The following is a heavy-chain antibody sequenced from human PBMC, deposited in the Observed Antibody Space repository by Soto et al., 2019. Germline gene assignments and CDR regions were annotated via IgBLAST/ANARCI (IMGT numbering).Heavy chain of an antibody. CDR3: ARPTSGGYDNYYYGMDV. D-gene: IGHD5-12*01. Sequence: GESLKISCKGSGYSFTSYWISWVRQMPGKGLEWMGRIDPSDSYTNYSPSFQGHVTISADKSISTAYLQWSSLKASDTAMYYCARPTSGGYDNYYYGMDVWGQGTTVTVSS. CDR2: IDPSDSYT. V-gene: IGHV5-10-1*01. CDR1: GYSFTSYW. J-gene: IGHJ6*02.